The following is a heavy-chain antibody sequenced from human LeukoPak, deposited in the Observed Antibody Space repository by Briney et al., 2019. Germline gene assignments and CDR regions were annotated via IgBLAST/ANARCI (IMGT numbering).Heavy chain of an antibody. J-gene: IGHJ4*02. CDR3: AADLISQGVFDY. Sequence: GASVKVSCKASGGTFSSYAISWVRQAPGQGLEWMGGIIPIFGTANYAQKFQGRVTLTRDMSTTTAYMELSSLRSEDTAVYYCAADLISQGVFDYWGQGSPVTVSS. CDR1: GGTFSSYA. D-gene: IGHD2-8*01. CDR2: IIPIFGTA. V-gene: IGHV1-69*05.